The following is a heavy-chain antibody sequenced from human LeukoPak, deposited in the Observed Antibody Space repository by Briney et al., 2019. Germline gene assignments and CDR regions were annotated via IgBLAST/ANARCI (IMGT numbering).Heavy chain of an antibody. Sequence: PGGSVRLLCAASAFTFSSYWMICVRQARGSGLEGVANINQDGSEKYYVESMKGRLTISRDTAKNSLYLQMNSLRAEDTAVYYCARDYYSYSRGSWAFDIWGQGTMVTVSS. CDR1: AFTFSSYW. CDR3: ARDYYSYSRGSWAFDI. CDR2: INQDGSEK. V-gene: IGHV3-7*03. D-gene: IGHD3-22*01. J-gene: IGHJ3*02.